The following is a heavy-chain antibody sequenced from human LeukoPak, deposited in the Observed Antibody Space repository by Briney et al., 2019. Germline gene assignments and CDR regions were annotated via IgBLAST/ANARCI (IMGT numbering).Heavy chain of an antibody. V-gene: IGHV3-23*01. D-gene: IGHD6-19*01. CDR2: ISGSGGST. Sequence: GGSLRLSCAASGLTFSSYAMSWVRQAPGKGLEWVSAISGSGGSTYYADSVKGRFIISRDNSKNTLYLQMNSLRAEDTAVYYCAKPPGIAVADGYWGQGTLVTVSS. J-gene: IGHJ4*02. CDR3: AKPPGIAVADGY. CDR1: GLTFSSYA.